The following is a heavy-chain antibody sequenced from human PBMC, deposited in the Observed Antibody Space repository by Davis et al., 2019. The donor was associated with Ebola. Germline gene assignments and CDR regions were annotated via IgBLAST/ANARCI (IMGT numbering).Heavy chain of an antibody. CDR3: ARDPLGYTDDNDY. CDR2: ISYDGSNK. D-gene: IGHD2-2*02. Sequence: GGSLRLSCAASGFTFSSYAMHWVRQAPGKGLEWVAVISYDGSNKYYADSVKGRFTISRDNAKNSLYLQMNSLRAEDTAVYYCARDPLGYTDDNDYWGQGTLVTVSS. J-gene: IGHJ4*02. CDR1: GFTFSSYA. V-gene: IGHV3-30*04.